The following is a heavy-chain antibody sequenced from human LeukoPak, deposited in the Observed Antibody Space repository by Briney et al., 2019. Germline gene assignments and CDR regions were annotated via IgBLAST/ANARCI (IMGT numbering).Heavy chain of an antibody. CDR3: ARDHFVRYSSSWYDYYYYYMDV. CDR2: ISAYNGNT. CDR1: GYTFTSYG. V-gene: IGHV1-18*01. D-gene: IGHD6-13*01. J-gene: IGHJ6*03. Sequence: GASVKVSCKASGYTFTSYGISWVRQAPGQGLEWMGWISAYNGNTNYAQKLQGRVTMTTDTSTSTAYMELRSLRSDDTAVYYCARDHFVRYSSSWYDYYYYYMDVWGKGTTVTISS.